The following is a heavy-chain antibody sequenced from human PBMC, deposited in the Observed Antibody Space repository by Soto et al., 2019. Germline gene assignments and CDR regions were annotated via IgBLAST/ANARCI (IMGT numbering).Heavy chain of an antibody. CDR2: IKQDGSEK. J-gene: IGHJ6*03. Sequence: GGSLRLSCAASGFTFSRYWMSWVRQAPGKGLEWVANIKQDGSEKYYVDSVKGRFTISRDNAKNSLYLQMNSLRAEDTAVYYCARLPGGYDILTGYPAYYYYYMDVWGKGTTVTVSS. CDR1: GFTFSRYW. CDR3: ARLPGGYDILTGYPAYYYYYMDV. V-gene: IGHV3-7*01. D-gene: IGHD3-9*01.